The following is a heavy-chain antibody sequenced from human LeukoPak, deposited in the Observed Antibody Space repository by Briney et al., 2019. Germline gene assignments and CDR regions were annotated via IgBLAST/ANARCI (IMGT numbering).Heavy chain of an antibody. D-gene: IGHD6-13*01. V-gene: IGHV1-69*05. J-gene: IGHJ6*03. CDR3: ARGFSAAAGHSYYYYYYMDV. Sequence: SVKVSCKASGGTFSSYAINWVRQAPGQGLEWMGESIPIFGTANYAQKFQGRITITTDESMSTAYMELSSLRSEDTAVYYCARGFSAAAGHSYYYYYYMDVWGKGTTVTVSS. CDR1: GGTFSSYA. CDR2: SIPIFGTA.